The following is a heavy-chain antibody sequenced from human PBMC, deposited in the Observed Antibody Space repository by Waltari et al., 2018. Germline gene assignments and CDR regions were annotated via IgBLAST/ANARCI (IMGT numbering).Heavy chain of an antibody. V-gene: IGHV4-4*07. J-gene: IGHJ5*02. CDR3: ARLWNIVVVTEDNWFDP. Sequence: QEQLQESGPGLVKPSETLSLTCTVSGGSISSYYWSWIRQPAGKGLEWIGRIYTSGSTNYNPSLKSRVTISVDTSKNQFSLKLSSVTAADTAGYYCARLWNIVVVTEDNWFDPWGQGTLVTVSS. D-gene: IGHD2-21*02. CDR2: IYTSGST. CDR1: GGSISSYY.